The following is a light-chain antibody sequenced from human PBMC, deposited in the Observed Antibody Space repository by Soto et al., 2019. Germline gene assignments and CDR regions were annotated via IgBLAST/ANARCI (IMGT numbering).Light chain of an antibody. CDR3: CSYTTSSTYV. CDR2: DVS. J-gene: IGLJ1*01. CDR1: SSDVGNYNF. V-gene: IGLV2-14*03. Sequence: QSALTQPASVSGSPGQSIAISCTGTSSDVGNYNFVSWYQQHPGKAPKLMIYDVSNRPSGISNRFSGSKSGNTASLTISGLKAEDEADYYCCSYTTSSTYVFGTGTKLTVL.